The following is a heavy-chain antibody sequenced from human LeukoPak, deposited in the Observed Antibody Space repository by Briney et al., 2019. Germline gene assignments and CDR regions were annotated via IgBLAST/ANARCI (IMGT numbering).Heavy chain of an antibody. J-gene: IGHJ4*02. CDR2: IKQDGTEK. V-gene: IGHV3-7*01. Sequence: PGGSLRLSCAASGFTLSSYWMSWVRQAPGKGLEWVANIKQDGTEKNYVDSVKGRFTISRDNAKNSLYLQMSSLRAEDTAVYYCARDLYSGSYHGDYWGQGTLVTVSS. D-gene: IGHD1-26*01. CDR1: GFTLSSYW. CDR3: ARDLYSGSYHGDY.